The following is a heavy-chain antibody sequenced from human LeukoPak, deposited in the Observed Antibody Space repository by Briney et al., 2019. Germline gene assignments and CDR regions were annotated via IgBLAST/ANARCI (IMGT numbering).Heavy chain of an antibody. V-gene: IGHV1-2*04. CDR1: GYTFTGYY. Sequence: ASVKVSCKASGYTFTGYYIHWVRQAPGQGLEWMGWINPNSGGTNYAQMFQGWVTITRDTSISTAYMELSRLRSDDTAVYYCARAGGASDSSGWYVFDYWGQGTLVTVSS. CDR2: INPNSGGT. J-gene: IGHJ4*02. D-gene: IGHD6-19*01. CDR3: ARAGGASDSSGWYVFDY.